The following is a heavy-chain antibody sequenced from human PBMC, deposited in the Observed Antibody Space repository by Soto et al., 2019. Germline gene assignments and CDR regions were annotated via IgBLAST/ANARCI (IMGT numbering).Heavy chain of an antibody. J-gene: IGHJ4*01. CDR1: GFTFSDYT. D-gene: IGHD6-25*01. V-gene: IGHV3-21*01. Sequence: XGSLRLSCFGTGFTFSDYTLNWVRQPPGKGLEWVSSISRSGSYIYYADSLKGRFTISRDNAKDSVYLQMNALRVEDTAIYYCAREAAGYSEYFDFWGQGTLVTVSS. CDR2: ISRSGSYI. CDR3: AREAAGYSEYFDF.